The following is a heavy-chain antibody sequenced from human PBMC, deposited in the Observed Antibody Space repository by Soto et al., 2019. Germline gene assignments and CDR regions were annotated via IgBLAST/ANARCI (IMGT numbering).Heavy chain of an antibody. CDR1: GFSLTTSGVG. CDR2: IYWDDDK. J-gene: IGHJ4*02. V-gene: IGHV2-5*02. D-gene: IGHD3-3*01. Sequence: QITLNESGPTQVQPSQTLTLTCTFSGFSLTTSGVGVGWIRQSPGQAPEWLALIYWDDDKRYSPSMKSNLTITKDTSKNHLVLTMADLDPADTATYYCAHRVLRTVFGLVTTTAINFEFWDQGTPVAVSS. CDR3: AHRVLRTVFGLVTTTAINFEF.